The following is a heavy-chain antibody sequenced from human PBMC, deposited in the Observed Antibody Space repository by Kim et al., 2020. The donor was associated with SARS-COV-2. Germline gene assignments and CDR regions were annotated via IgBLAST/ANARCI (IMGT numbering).Heavy chain of an antibody. CDR2: INTNTGNP. Sequence: ASVKVSCKASGYTFTSYAMNWVRQAPGQGLEWMGWINTNTGNPTYAQGFTGPFVFSLDTSVSTAYLQISSLKAEDTAVYYCARDLPLPGLVTPTVGWFDPWGQGTLVTVSS. CDR1: GYTFTSYA. CDR3: ARDLPLPGLVTPTVGWFDP. D-gene: IGHD3-9*01. V-gene: IGHV7-4-1*02. J-gene: IGHJ5*02.